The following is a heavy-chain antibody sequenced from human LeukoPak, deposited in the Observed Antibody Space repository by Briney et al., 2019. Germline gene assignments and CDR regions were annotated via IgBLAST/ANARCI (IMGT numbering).Heavy chain of an antibody. V-gene: IGHV3-23*01. J-gene: IGHJ3*02. D-gene: IGHD4-17*01. CDR3: AKDPNGDYVGAFDM. CDR1: GIIFSSYA. CDR2: VSGNGDRT. Sequence: GGSLRLSCAASGIIFSSYAMTWLRQAPGKGLEWVSSVSGNGDRTQYADSGKGQFTISRDNSKNTLYLQMNSLRAEDTAVYYCAKDPNGDYVGAFDMWGQGTLVTVSP.